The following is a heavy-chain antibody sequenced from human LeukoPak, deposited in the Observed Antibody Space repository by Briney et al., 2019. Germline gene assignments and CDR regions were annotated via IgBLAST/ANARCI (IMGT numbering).Heavy chain of an antibody. J-gene: IGHJ4*02. CDR2: ISGSGGST. V-gene: IGHV3-23*01. Sequence: GGSLRLSCAASGFTFSSYGMSWVRQAPGKGLEWVSGISGSGGSTYYTDSVKGRFIISRDNSKNTLYLQMNNLRAEDTALYYCARGGYYYDSSGYYYGGVRYFDYWGQGTLVTVSS. D-gene: IGHD3-22*01. CDR1: GFTFSSYG. CDR3: ARGGYYYDSSGYYYGGVRYFDY.